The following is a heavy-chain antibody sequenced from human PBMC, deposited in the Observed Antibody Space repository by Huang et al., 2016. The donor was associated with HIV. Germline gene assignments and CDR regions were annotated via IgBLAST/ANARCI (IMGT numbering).Heavy chain of an antibody. J-gene: IGHJ3*02. Sequence: EVQLVESGGGLVQPGGSLRLSCAASGFTFSSYWMHWVRQAPGKGVVGLSRINNDGMITTYADSVKGRITISRDNARNTMYLQMTTLSAGDTAVYYCARHRSSGGVEEAFDIWGPGTLVTVAS. V-gene: IGHV3-74*03. CDR3: ARHRSSGGVEEAFDI. D-gene: IGHD2-8*02. CDR2: INNDGMIT. CDR1: GFTFSSYW.